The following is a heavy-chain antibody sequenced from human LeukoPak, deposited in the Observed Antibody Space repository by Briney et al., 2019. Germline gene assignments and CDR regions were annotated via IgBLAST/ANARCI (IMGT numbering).Heavy chain of an antibody. V-gene: IGHV3-23*01. CDR2: IGGSDGST. D-gene: IGHD3-22*01. J-gene: IGHJ4*02. CDR1: GFTFSTYA. CDR3: AKEDYYDNNPY. Sequence: GGSLRLSCAASGFTFSTYAMSWVRQAPGKGLEWVSGIGGSDGSTYYADSAKGRFTISRDNSKNTLYLQMNSLRAEDTAVYYCAKEDYYDNNPYWGQGTLVTISS.